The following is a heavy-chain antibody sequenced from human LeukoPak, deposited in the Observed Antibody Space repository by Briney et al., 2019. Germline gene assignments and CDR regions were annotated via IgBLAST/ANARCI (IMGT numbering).Heavy chain of an antibody. CDR3: ARENSNSWYLDY. CDR1: GGSISTYY. J-gene: IGHJ4*02. V-gene: IGHV4-59*01. Sequence: SETLSLTCTVSGGSISTYYWSWIQQPPGKGLEWIGYIYNSGSTNYNPSLKSRVTISVDTSKNQFSLKLSSVTAADTAVYYCARENSNSWYLDYWGQGTLVTVSS. CDR2: IYNSGST. D-gene: IGHD6-13*01.